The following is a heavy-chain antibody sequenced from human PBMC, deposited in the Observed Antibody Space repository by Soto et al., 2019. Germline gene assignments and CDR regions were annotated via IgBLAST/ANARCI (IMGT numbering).Heavy chain of an antibody. J-gene: IGHJ6*02. V-gene: IGHV3-7*01. CDR2: IKQDGSEK. D-gene: IGHD6-13*01. CDR1: GFTFSSYW. CDR3: ARYSSSWWPDYYYYYGMDV. Sequence: EVQLVESGGGLVQPGGSLRLSCAASGFTFSSYWMSWVRQAPGKGLEWVANIKQDGSEKYYVDSVKGRFTISRDNAXNXLXXQMNSLRAEDTAVYYCARYSSSWWPDYYYYYGMDVWGQGTTVTVSS.